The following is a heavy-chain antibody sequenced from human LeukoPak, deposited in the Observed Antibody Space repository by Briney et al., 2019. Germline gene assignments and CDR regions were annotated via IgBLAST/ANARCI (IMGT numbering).Heavy chain of an antibody. Sequence: GGSLRLSCAASGFTFSSYEMKWVRQAPGKGLEWVSYISSSGSTIYYADSVKGRFTISRDNAKNSLYLQMNSLRAEDTAVYYCARVPRWYVIDYWGQGTLVTVSS. CDR3: ARVPRWYVIDY. CDR2: ISSSGSTI. D-gene: IGHD4-23*01. CDR1: GFTFSSYE. V-gene: IGHV3-48*03. J-gene: IGHJ4*02.